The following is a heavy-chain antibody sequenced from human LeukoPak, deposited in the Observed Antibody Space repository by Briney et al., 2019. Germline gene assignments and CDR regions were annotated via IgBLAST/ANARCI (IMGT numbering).Heavy chain of an antibody. CDR1: GFSFSSYS. Sequence: GGSLRLSCAASGFSFSSYSFNWVRQAPGKGLGWVSSINTVSPYIYYADSLKGRFTISRDNAKNSVYLQMDSLRAEDSAVYYCARLRRNTDSSGFFYYYDYWGQGTLVTVSS. D-gene: IGHD3-22*01. J-gene: IGHJ4*02. V-gene: IGHV3-21*06. CDR3: ARLRRNTDSSGFFYYYDY. CDR2: INTVSPYI.